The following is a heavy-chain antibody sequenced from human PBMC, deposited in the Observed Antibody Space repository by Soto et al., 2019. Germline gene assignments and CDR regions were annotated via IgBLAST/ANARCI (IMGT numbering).Heavy chain of an antibody. V-gene: IGHV1-69*13. CDR2: IIPIFGTA. CDR3: ARSSMVVSAPPHY. CDR1: GGTFSSYA. J-gene: IGHJ4*02. D-gene: IGHD2-21*02. Sequence: ASVKVSCKASGGTFSSYAISWVRQAPGQGLEWMGGIIPIFGTANYAQKFQGRVTITADESTSTAYMELSSLRSEDTAVYYCARSSMVVSAPPHYWGQGTLVTVSS.